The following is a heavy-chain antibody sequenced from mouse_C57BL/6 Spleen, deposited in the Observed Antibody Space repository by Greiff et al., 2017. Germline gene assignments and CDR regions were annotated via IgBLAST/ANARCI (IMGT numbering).Heavy chain of an antibody. V-gene: IGHV14-4*01. CDR1: GFNIKDDY. CDR2: IDPENGDT. J-gene: IGHJ3*01. CDR3: TRAQATFAY. D-gene: IGHD3-2*02. Sequence: VHVKQSGAELVRPGASVKLSCTASGFNIKDDYMHWVKQRPEQGLEWIGWIDPENGDTEYASKFQGKATITADTSSNTAYLQLSSLTSEDTAVYYCTRAQATFAYWGQGTLVTVSA.